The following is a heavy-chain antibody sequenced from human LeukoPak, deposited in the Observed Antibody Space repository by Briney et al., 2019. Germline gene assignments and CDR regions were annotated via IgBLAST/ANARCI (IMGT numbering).Heavy chain of an antibody. V-gene: IGHV3-74*01. J-gene: IGHJ3*02. CDR3: LTPTIVGAISDAFDI. Sequence: GGSLRLSCAASRFTFSSYWMHWVRQAPGKGLVWVSRINSDGSSTSYADSVKGRFTISRDNAKNTLYLQMNSLRAEDTAVYYCLTPTIVGAISDAFDIWGQGTMVTVSS. CDR2: INSDGSST. D-gene: IGHD1-26*01. CDR1: RFTFSSYW.